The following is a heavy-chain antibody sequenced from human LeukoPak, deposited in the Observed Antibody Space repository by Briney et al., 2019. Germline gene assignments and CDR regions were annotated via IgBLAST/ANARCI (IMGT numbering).Heavy chain of an antibody. CDR1: GGSFSSYY. Sequence: SETLSLTCSVSGGSFSSYYWSWIRQPPGKGLEWIGYIYYIGGTKYNPSLKSRVTISIDTPKNQFSLKLNSVTAADTAVYYCARTTEDCSSTSCYQYWFDPWGQGTLVTVSS. CDR3: ARTTEDCSSTSCYQYWFDP. J-gene: IGHJ5*02. D-gene: IGHD2-2*01. V-gene: IGHV4-59*01. CDR2: IYYIGGT.